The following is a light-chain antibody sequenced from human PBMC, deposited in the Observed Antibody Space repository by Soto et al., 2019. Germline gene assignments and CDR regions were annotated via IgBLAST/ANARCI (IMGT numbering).Light chain of an antibody. Sequence: QSALTQPPSASGTPGQRVTISCSGSSSNIGSNTVNWYQQLPGTAPKLLIHSNNQRPPGVPDRFSGSKSGTSASLAISGLQSEDEADYYCAAWDDSLNGLYVFGTGTKVTVL. V-gene: IGLV1-44*01. CDR3: AAWDDSLNGLYV. CDR1: SSNIGSNT. J-gene: IGLJ1*01. CDR2: SNN.